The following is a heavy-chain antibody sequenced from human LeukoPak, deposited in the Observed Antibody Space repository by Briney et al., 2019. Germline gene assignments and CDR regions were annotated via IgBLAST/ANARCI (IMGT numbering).Heavy chain of an antibody. CDR3: AREITGTRFDP. D-gene: IGHD1-7*01. J-gene: IGHJ5*02. CDR1: GFTFSSYG. V-gene: IGHV3-33*01. CDR2: IWYDGSNK. Sequence: GRSLRLSCAASGFTFSSYGMHWVRQAPGKGLEWVAVIWYDGSNKYYADSVKGRFTISRDSSKNTLYLQMNSLRAEDTAVYYCAREITGTRFDPWGQGTLVTVSS.